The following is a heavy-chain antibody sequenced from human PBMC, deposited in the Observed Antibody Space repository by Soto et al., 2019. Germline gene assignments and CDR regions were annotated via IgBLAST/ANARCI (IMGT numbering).Heavy chain of an antibody. CDR1: GYTFTGYY. V-gene: IGHV1-2*04. J-gene: IGHJ6*02. Sequence: QVQLVQSGAEVKKPGASVKVSCKASGYTFTGYYMHWVRQAPGQGLEWMGWINPNSGGTNYAQKFQGWVTMTRDTSISTAYMELSRLRSDETAVYYCARDADTAMVGSMDVWGQGTTVTVSS. CDR2: INPNSGGT. D-gene: IGHD5-18*01. CDR3: ARDADTAMVGSMDV.